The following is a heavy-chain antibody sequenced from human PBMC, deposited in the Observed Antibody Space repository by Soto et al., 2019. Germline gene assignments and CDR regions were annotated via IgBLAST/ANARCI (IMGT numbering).Heavy chain of an antibody. CDR2: TNTGGTT. Sequence: EVQVLATGGGLIQPGGCLRLYCAASGFTVNSNYMSWVRQAPGEGLQWVSITNTGGTTYYADSVKGRFTVSRDNSKNTLYLQMNSLRAEDTAVYYCAKGDGFILAVWGQGTTVSVSS. J-gene: IGHJ6*02. D-gene: IGHD1-26*01. CDR1: GFTVNSNY. V-gene: IGHV3-53*02. CDR3: AKGDGFILAV.